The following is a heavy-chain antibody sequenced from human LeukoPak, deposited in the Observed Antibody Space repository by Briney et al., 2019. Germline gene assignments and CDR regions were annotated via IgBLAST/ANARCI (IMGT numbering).Heavy chain of an antibody. CDR3: ARDRSQTYYYDSSGYRTFDY. V-gene: IGHV1-18*01. CDR2: ISPYNGNT. D-gene: IGHD3-22*01. J-gene: IGHJ4*02. CDR1: GYTFTSYG. Sequence: ASVKVSCKASGYTFTSYGISWVRQAPGQGLEWMGWISPYNGNTNYAQKLQGRVTMTTDTSTSTAYMELRSLRSDDTAVYYCARDRSQTYYYDSSGYRTFDYWGQGTLVTVSS.